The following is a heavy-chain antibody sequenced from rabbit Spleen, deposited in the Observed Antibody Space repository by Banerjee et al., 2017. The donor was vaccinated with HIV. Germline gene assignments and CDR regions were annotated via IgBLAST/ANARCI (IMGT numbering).Heavy chain of an antibody. CDR1: GFTLSSYY. D-gene: IGHD8-1*01. V-gene: IGHV1S7*01. CDR3: ARDGAGGTYFAL. Sequence: QLMESGGGLVQPGGSLKLSCTASGFTLSSYYMNWVRQAPGKGLEWIGYIDPVFGITYYANWVNGRFSISRENAQNTVFLQMTSLTAADTATDFCARDGAGGTYFALWGQGTLVTVS. J-gene: IGHJ4*01. CDR2: IDPVFGIT.